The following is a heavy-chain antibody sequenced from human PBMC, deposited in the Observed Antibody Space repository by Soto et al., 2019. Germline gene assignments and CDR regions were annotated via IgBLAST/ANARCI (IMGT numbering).Heavy chain of an antibody. CDR1: GGSISSYY. V-gene: IGHV4-59*01. J-gene: IGHJ6*02. CDR2: MYNTGST. Sequence: SETLSLTCTVSGGSISSYYWSWFRQPPGKGLEWIGYMYNTGSTVYNPSFKSRVTISVDTSKNQFSLKLNSVTAADTAVYYCARDLWCYCGTDCYPLDVWGQGTTVTVSS. D-gene: IGHD2-21*02. CDR3: ARDLWCYCGTDCYPLDV.